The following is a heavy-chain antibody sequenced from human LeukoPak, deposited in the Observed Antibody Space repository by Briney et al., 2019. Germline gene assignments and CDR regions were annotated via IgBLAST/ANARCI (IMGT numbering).Heavy chain of an antibody. V-gene: IGHV3-48*01. CDR1: GFTFSSYS. CDR2: ISSSSSTI. CDR3: AREAVGAEIDY. Sequence: GGSLRLSCAASGFTFSSYSMSWVRQAPGKGLEWISDISSSSSTIYYADSVRGRFTISRDSAKNSLYLQMNSLRVEDTAVYYCAREAVGAEIDYWGQGTLVTVSS. D-gene: IGHD1-26*01. J-gene: IGHJ4*02.